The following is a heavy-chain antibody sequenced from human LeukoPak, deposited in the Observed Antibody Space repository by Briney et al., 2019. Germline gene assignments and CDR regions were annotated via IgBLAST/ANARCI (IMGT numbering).Heavy chain of an antibody. D-gene: IGHD3-9*01. CDR2: INHSGST. Sequence: SETLSLTCAVYGGSLSGYYWSWIRQPPGKGLEWIGEINHSGSTNHNPSLKSRVTISVDTSKNQFSLKLSSVTAADTAVYYCARGDYDILTGYPYYYYYGMDVWGQGTTVTVSS. CDR1: GGSLSGYY. V-gene: IGHV4-34*01. J-gene: IGHJ6*02. CDR3: ARGDYDILTGYPYYYYYGMDV.